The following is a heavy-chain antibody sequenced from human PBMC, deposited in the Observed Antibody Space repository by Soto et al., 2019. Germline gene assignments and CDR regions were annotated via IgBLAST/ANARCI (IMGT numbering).Heavy chain of an antibody. V-gene: IGHV3-7*01. D-gene: IGHD3-10*01. CDR1: GFTFSSYG. CDR3: AREQVGGYYYMDV. J-gene: IGHJ6*03. CDR2: IKQDGSEK. Sequence: GSLRLSCETSGFTFSSYGMSWVRQAPGKGLEWVANIKQDGSEKYYVDSVKGRFTISRDNAENSLYLQMNSLRAEDTAVYYCAREQVGGYYYMDVWGKGTTVTVSS.